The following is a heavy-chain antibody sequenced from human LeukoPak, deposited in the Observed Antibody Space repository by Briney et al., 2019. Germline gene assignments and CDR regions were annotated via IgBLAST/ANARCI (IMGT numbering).Heavy chain of an antibody. CDR1: GGTFSSYA. Sequence: ASVKVSCKASGGTFSSYAISWVRQAPGQGLEWMGGIIPIFGTANYAQKFQGRVTINEDESTSTTYMELSSLRSEDTAVYYCARVPPAPDSSGSDYWGQGTLVTVSS. D-gene: IGHD3-22*01. V-gene: IGHV1-69*13. J-gene: IGHJ4*02. CDR2: IIPIFGTA. CDR3: ARVPPAPDSSGSDY.